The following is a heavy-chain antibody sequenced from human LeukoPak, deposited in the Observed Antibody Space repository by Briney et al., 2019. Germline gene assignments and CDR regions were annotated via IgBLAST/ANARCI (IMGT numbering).Heavy chain of an antibody. CDR1: GFTFSNYG. J-gene: IGHJ4*02. V-gene: IGHV3-53*01. Sequence: PGGTLRLSCAASGFTFSNYGMSWVRQAPGKGLEWVSVIYSGGSTYYADSVKGRFTISRDNSKNTLYLQMNSLRAEDTAVYYCASTGGSGSYYSPPYFDYWGQGTLVTVSS. CDR2: IYSGGST. CDR3: ASTGGSGSYYSPPYFDY. D-gene: IGHD3-10*01.